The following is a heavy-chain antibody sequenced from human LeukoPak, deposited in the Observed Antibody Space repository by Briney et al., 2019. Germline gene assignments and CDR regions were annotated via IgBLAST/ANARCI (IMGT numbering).Heavy chain of an antibody. D-gene: IGHD3-10*01. J-gene: IGHJ3*02. V-gene: IGHV3-48*01. CDR2: IGISSSPI. CDR3: ARVRGAAPRAFDI. CDR1: GFTFSSYR. Sequence: GGSLRLSCEASGFTFSSYRMNWVRQAPGKGLEWVSYIGISSSPIYYADSVKGRFTISRDNAKNTLYLQMNSLRAEDTAVYYCARVRGAAPRAFDIWGQGTMVTVPS.